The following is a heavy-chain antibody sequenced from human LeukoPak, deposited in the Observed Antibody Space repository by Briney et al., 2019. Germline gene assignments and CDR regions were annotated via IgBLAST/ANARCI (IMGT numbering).Heavy chain of an antibody. CDR3: ARCRGSSWLYFDY. D-gene: IGHD6-13*01. CDR2: IYYSGST. V-gene: IGHV4-59*01. Sequence: SETLSLTCVVSGGSLSGYYGWIRQPPGKGLEWIGYIYYSGSTNYNPSLKSRVTISVDTSKNQFSLKLSSVTAADTAVYYCARCRGSSWLYFDYWGQGTLVTVSS. CDR1: GGSLSGYY. J-gene: IGHJ4*02.